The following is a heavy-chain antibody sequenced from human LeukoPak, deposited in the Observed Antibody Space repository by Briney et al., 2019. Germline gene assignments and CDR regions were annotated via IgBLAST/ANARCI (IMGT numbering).Heavy chain of an antibody. CDR1: GFTFSSYG. CDR3: AKVLTGCSGGSCYSHFDY. Sequence: GGSLRLSCAASGFTFSSYGIHWVRQAPGKGLEWVALISHDGRSKYYADSMKGRFTISRDNSKDTLYLQMNSLRVEDTAVYFCAKVLTGCSGGSCYSHFDYWGHGTLVTVSS. J-gene: IGHJ4*01. D-gene: IGHD2-15*01. CDR2: ISHDGRSK. V-gene: IGHV3-30*18.